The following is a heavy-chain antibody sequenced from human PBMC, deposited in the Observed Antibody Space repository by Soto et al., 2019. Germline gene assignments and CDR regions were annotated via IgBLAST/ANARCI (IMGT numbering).Heavy chain of an antibody. CDR3: KAKYTDSSAPVDQTSYLDY. CDR2: ISWDGTIT. D-gene: IGHD6-6*01. V-gene: IGHV3-43*01. J-gene: IGHJ4*02. CDR1: GFTFDDFT. Sequence: EVHLVESGGAGVQPGGSLRLSCAASGFTFDDFTMHWVRQVPGKALEWVSLISWDGTITHYADSVAGRFTISRDNSENSLSLQMNNLRTEDSALYFCKAKYTDSSAPVDQTSYLDYWGQGTLVTVSS.